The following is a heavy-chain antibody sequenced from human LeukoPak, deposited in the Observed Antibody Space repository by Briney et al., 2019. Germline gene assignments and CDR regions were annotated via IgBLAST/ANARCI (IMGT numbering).Heavy chain of an antibody. CDR1: GFTFSSYA. D-gene: IGHD2-15*01. CDR3: ARVGILVSEYFDY. CDR2: ISGSGGNT. V-gene: IGHV3-23*01. J-gene: IGHJ4*02. Sequence: GGSPRLSCAASGFTFSSYAMSWVRQAPGKGLVWVSGISGSGGNTYYADSVKGRITISRDISKNTVYLQMDSLRAEDTAVYYCARVGILVSEYFDYWGQGTPVTVSS.